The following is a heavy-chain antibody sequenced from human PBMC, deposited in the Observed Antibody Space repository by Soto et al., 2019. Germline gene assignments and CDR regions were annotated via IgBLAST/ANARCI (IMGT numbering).Heavy chain of an antibody. V-gene: IGHV4-34*01. J-gene: IGHJ6*03. CDR1: DGSFGDFY. Sequence: PSETLSLTCAVYDGSFGDFYWSWIRQPPGKGLEWIGEINESGSTNYNPSLRSRVTMSVDTSKNQFSLRLSSVTAADTAVYYCARETRITILSNYYMDVWGKGTTVTVSS. D-gene: IGHD3-9*01. CDR3: ARETRITILSNYYMDV. CDR2: INESGST.